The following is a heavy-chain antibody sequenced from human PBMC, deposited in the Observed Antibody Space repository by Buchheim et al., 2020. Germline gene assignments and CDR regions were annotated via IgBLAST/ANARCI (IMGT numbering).Heavy chain of an antibody. Sequence: QLQLQESGPGLVKPSETLSLACTVSGGSISISNYYWGWIRQPPGKGLEWIASIYYSGNTYYNPSLKSRVTISVDTSKNQFSLKLSSVTAADTAVYYCARRRDSGWTYFDYWGQGIL. CDR1: GGSISISNYY. CDR2: IYYSGNT. CDR3: ARRRDSGWTYFDY. D-gene: IGHD6-19*01. J-gene: IGHJ4*02. V-gene: IGHV4-39*01.